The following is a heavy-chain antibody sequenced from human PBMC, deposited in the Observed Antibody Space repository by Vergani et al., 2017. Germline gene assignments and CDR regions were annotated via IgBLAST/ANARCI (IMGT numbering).Heavy chain of an antibody. D-gene: IGHD3-22*01. CDR2: ISSSGSTI. CDR3: ARDLSYYDSSGYLFQH. J-gene: IGHJ1*01. V-gene: IGHV3-48*03. Sequence: EVQLVESGGGLVQPGGSLRLSCAASGFTFSSYEMNWVRQAPGKGLEWVSYISSSGSTIYYADSVKGRFTISRDNAKNSLYLQMNSLRAEDTAVYYCARDLSYYDSSGYLFQHWGQGTLVTVSS. CDR1: GFTFSSYE.